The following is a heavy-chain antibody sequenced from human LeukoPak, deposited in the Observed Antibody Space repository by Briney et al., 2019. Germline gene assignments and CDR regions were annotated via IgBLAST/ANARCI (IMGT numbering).Heavy chain of an antibody. Sequence: SETLSLTCTVSGGSISSYYWSWIRQPPGKGLEWIRYIYYSGSTNYNPSLKSRVTISVDTSKNQFSLKLGSVTAADTAVYYCARRSYLDSSSSNWFDPWGQGTLVTVSS. J-gene: IGHJ5*02. CDR3: ARRSYLDSSSSNWFDP. V-gene: IGHV4-59*01. CDR2: IYYSGST. CDR1: GGSISSYY. D-gene: IGHD6-13*01.